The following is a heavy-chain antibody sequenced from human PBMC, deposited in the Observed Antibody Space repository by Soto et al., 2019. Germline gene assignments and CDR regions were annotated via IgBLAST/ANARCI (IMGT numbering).Heavy chain of an antibody. CDR2: IYHSGST. CDR3: ARDEILAYCGGDCYSGWFDP. V-gene: IGHV4-4*02. J-gene: IGHJ5*02. CDR1: GGSISSSNW. D-gene: IGHD2-21*02. Sequence: QVQLQESGPGLVKPSGTLSLTCAVSGGSISSSNWWSWVRQPPGKGLEWIGEIYHSGSTNYNPSLKSRVTRSVDKAKNQFSLKLSSVTAADTAVYYCARDEILAYCGGDCYSGWFDPWGQGTLVTVSS.